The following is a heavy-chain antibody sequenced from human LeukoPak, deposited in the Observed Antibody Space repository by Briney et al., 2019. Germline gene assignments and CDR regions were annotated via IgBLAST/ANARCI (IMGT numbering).Heavy chain of an antibody. V-gene: IGHV3-43*01. CDR1: GFTFDDYT. CDR3: AKDHSSGDSSGYWDY. Sequence: GGSLRLSCAASGFTFDDYTMHWVRQAPGKGLEWVSLISWDGGSTYYADSVKGRFTISRDNSKNSLYLQMNSLRTEDTALYYCAKDHSSGDSSGYWDYWGQGTLVTVSS. D-gene: IGHD3-22*01. CDR2: ISWDGGST. J-gene: IGHJ4*02.